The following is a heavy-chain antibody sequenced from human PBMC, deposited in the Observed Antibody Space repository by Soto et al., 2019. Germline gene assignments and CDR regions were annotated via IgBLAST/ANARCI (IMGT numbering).Heavy chain of an antibody. J-gene: IGHJ4*02. D-gene: IGHD3-16*02. CDR2: ISYDGSNK. V-gene: IGHV3-30-3*01. CDR3: ARAASSFDY. Sequence: GGSLRLSCAASGFTLSSYAMHWVRQAPGKGLEWVAVISYDGSNKYYADSVKGRFTISRDNSKNTLYLQMNSLRAEDTAVYYCARAASSFDYWAQGTLVTGSS. CDR1: GFTLSSYA.